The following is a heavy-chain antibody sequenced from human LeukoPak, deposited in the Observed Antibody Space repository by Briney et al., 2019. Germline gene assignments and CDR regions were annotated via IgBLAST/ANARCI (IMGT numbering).Heavy chain of an antibody. V-gene: IGHV4-4*07. CDR1: GGSISTYY. Sequence: SETLSLTCTVSGGSISTYYWSWIRQPAGKGLEWIGRIYTSGSTNYNPSLKSRVTISVDKSKNQFSLKLSSVTAADTAVYYCARGMWCSNGVCPHYYMDVWGKGTTVTVSS. CDR2: IYTSGST. CDR3: ARGMWCSNGVCPHYYMDV. J-gene: IGHJ6*03. D-gene: IGHD2-8*01.